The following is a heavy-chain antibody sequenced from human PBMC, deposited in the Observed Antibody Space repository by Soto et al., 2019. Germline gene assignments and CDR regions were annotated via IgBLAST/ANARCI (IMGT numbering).Heavy chain of an antibody. V-gene: IGHV3-9*01. J-gene: IGHJ4*02. CDR2: ISWNSVNI. Sequence: SLRLSCVASGFTFDNYALHWVRQAPGKGLEWVSGISWNSVNIGYADSVKGRFTIARDNAKNSLYLEMNSLRGEDTALYYCAKSLKIFGLATTRSGPLDSWGQGALVTVSS. D-gene: IGHD3-3*01. CDR3: AKSLKIFGLATTRSGPLDS. CDR1: GFTFDNYA.